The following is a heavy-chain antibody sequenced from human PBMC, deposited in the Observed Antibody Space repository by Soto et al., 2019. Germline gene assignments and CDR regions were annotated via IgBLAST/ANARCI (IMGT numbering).Heavy chain of an antibody. Sequence: ESLKISCKGSGYSFTSYWIGWVRQMPGKGLEWMGIIYPGDSDTRYSPSFQGQVTISADKSISTAYLQLHTLRAEDTAVYYCAKDLGPLRLLNYYFYGLDVWGQGTTVTVSS. CDR2: IYPGDSDT. J-gene: IGHJ6*02. V-gene: IGHV5-51*01. D-gene: IGHD2-15*01. CDR1: GYSFTSYW. CDR3: AKDLGPLRLLNYYFYGLDV.